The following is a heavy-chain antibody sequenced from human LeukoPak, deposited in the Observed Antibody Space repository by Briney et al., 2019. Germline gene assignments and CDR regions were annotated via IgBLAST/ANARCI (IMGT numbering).Heavy chain of an antibody. Sequence: SETLSLTCTVSGGSINSYHWSWIRQPPGKGLEWIGYVAYSGSTNYNPSLKSRVTMSLDTSKNQFSLKLSSVTAADTAVYYCARTVSGYYFNAWGPGTLVTVSS. CDR2: VAYSGST. CDR1: GGSINSYH. J-gene: IGHJ5*02. CDR3: ARTVSGYYFNA. D-gene: IGHD5-12*01. V-gene: IGHV4-59*01.